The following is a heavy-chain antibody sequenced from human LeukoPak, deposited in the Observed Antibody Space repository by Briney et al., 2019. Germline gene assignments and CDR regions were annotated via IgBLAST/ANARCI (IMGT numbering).Heavy chain of an antibody. CDR2: INGSGGST. Sequence: GASLRLSCAASGFTFSSYAMSWVRQAPGMGLEWVSAINGSGGSTYYADSVKGRFTISRDNSKNTLYLQMNSLRAEDTAVYYCAKDGDGYNSHFDYWGQGTLVTVSS. D-gene: IGHD5-24*01. V-gene: IGHV3-23*01. CDR1: GFTFSSYA. J-gene: IGHJ4*02. CDR3: AKDGDGYNSHFDY.